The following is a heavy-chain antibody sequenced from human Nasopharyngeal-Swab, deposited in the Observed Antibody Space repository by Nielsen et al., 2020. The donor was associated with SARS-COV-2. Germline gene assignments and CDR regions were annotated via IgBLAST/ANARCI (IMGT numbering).Heavy chain of an antibody. CDR1: GGSITSSRHR. D-gene: IGHD3-3*01. Sequence: SETLSLTCTVPGGSITSSRHRWGWIRQPPGKGLEWIGQILVNRYTEYHPSVRGRITVYADTSENSFSLRLNSVTAADTAVYYCARLDPFGSEDKWGQGTLVTVSS. CDR2: ILVNRYT. V-gene: IGHV4-39*02. J-gene: IGHJ4*02. CDR3: ARLDPFGSEDK.